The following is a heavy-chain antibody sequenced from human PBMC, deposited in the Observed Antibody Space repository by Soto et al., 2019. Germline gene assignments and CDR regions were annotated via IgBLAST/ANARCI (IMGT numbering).Heavy chain of an antibody. CDR3: TSLVGATTYDY. CDR1: GFTFSGSA. CDR2: IRSKANSYAT. V-gene: IGHV3-73*01. J-gene: IGHJ4*02. D-gene: IGHD1-26*01. Sequence: EVQLVESGGGLVQPGGSLKLSCAASGFTFSGSAMHWVRQASGKGLEWVGRIRSKANSYATAYAASVKGRFTISRDDSKNTAYLQMNTLKTEDTAVYYCTSLVGATTYDYWGQGTLVTVSS.